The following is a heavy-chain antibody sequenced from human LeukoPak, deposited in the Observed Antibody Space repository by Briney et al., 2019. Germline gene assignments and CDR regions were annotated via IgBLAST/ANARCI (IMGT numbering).Heavy chain of an antibody. Sequence: GRSLRLSCAASGFTFDDYAMHWVRQAPGKGLEWVSGISWNSGSIGYADSVKGRFTISRDNAKNPLYLQMNSLRAEDTALYYCAKGVAVTVYWYFDLWGRGTLVTVSS. D-gene: IGHD2-21*02. V-gene: IGHV3-9*01. J-gene: IGHJ2*01. CDR2: ISWNSGSI. CDR1: GFTFDDYA. CDR3: AKGVAVTVYWYFDL.